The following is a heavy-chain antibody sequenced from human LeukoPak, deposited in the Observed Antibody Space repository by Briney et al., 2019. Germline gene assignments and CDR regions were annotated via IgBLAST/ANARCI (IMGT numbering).Heavy chain of an antibody. Sequence: SVKVSCKASGGTFSSYAISWVRQAPGQGLEWMGGIIPIFGTANYAQKFQGRVTITADESTSTAYMELSSLRSEDTAVYYCARDGITIFGVVTYYGMDAWGQGTTVTVSS. V-gene: IGHV1-69*13. J-gene: IGHJ6*02. CDR2: IIPIFGTA. CDR3: ARDGITIFGVVTYYGMDA. D-gene: IGHD3-3*01. CDR1: GGTFSSYA.